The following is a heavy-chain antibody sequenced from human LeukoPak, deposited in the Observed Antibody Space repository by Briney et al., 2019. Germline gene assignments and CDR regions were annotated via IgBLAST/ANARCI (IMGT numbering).Heavy chain of an antibody. CDR1: GFTFSSYG. V-gene: IGHV3-30*18. CDR3: AKGRIEYNWNWPYFDY. Sequence: PGGSLRLSCAASGFTFSSYGMHWVRQAPGKGLEWVAVISYDGSNKYYADSVKGRFTISRDNSKNTLYLQMNSLRAEDTAVYYCAKGRIEYNWNWPYFDYWGQGTLVTVSS. CDR2: ISYDGSNK. D-gene: IGHD1-7*01. J-gene: IGHJ4*02.